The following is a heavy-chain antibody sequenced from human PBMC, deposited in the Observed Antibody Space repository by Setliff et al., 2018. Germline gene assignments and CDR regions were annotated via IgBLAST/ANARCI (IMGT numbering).Heavy chain of an antibody. D-gene: IGHD3-22*01. CDR2: ISSGGST. V-gene: IGHV4-4*08. Sequence: SETLSLICSVAGGSMSNYFWSWVRRPPGKGLEWIGFISSGGSTIYSPSLKSRVTISVDTSKNQFSLRLTSVTAADTAIYYCARNPASGAYYSSRPFHFDYWGQGALVTVSS. CDR1: GGSMSNYF. CDR3: ARNPASGAYYSSRPFHFDY. J-gene: IGHJ4*02.